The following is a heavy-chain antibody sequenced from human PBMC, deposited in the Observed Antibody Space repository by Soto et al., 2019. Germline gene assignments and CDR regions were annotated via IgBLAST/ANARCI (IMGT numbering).Heavy chain of an antibody. CDR2: IIPIFGTA. D-gene: IGHD3-22*01. Sequence: ASVKVSCKASGGTFSSYAISWFRQAPGQGLEWMGGIIPIFGTANYAQKFQGRVTITADESTSTAYMELSSLRSEDTAVYYCARDPEYYYDSSGSGRYYYGMEVWGQGAPVTLSS. J-gene: IGHJ6*02. CDR1: GGTFSSYA. V-gene: IGHV1-69*13. CDR3: ARDPEYYYDSSGSGRYYYGMEV.